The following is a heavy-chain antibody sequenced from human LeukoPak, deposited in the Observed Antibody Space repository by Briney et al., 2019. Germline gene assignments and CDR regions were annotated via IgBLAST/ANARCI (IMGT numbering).Heavy chain of an antibody. CDR3: ARDLVVPAAIPVYF. CDR2: ISGSGGST. V-gene: IGHV3-23*01. D-gene: IGHD2-2*02. J-gene: IGHJ4*02. CDR1: GFTFSSYA. Sequence: PGRSLRLSCAASGFTFSSYAMSWVRQAPGKGLEWVSAISGSGGSTYYADSVKGRFTISRDNSKNTLYLQMNSLRAEDTAVYYCARDLVVPAAIPVYFWGQGTLVTVSS.